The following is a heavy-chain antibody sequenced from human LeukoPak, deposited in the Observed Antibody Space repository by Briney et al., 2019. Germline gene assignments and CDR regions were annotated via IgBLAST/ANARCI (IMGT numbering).Heavy chain of an antibody. V-gene: IGHV3-7*01. Sequence: GGSLRLSCAASGFTFSAYWMSWVRQAPGKGLEWVASMKHDGSEKYYVDSVKGRFTISRDTAKNSLYLQMNSLRAEDTAVYYCASRATYFDYWGQGTLVTVSS. CDR3: ASRATYFDY. CDR1: GFTFSAYW. J-gene: IGHJ4*02. CDR2: MKHDGSEK. D-gene: IGHD3-16*01.